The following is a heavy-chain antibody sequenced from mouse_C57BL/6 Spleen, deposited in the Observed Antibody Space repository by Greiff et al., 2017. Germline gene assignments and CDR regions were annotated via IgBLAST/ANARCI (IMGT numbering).Heavy chain of an antibody. CDR3: AIGDDGYYYFDY. CDR2: IYPSDSEP. J-gene: IGHJ2*01. D-gene: IGHD2-3*01. CDR1: GYTFTSYW. Sequence: QVQLQQSGAELVRPGSSVKLSCKASGYTFTSYWMDWVKQRPGQGLEWIGNIYPSDSEPHYNQKFKDKATLTVDKSSSTAYMQLSSLTSEDSAVYYSAIGDDGYYYFDYWGQGTTLTVSS. V-gene: IGHV1-61*01.